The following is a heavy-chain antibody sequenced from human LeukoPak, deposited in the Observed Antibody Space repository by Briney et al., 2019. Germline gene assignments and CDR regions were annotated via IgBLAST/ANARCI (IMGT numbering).Heavy chain of an antibody. CDR2: ISYDGSNK. V-gene: IGHV3-30*04. Sequence: GRSLRLSCAASGFTFSSYAMHWVRQAPGKGLEWVAVISYDGSNKYYADSVKGRFTISRDNSKNTLYPQMNSLRAEDTAVYYCARDTARDYGDYSSWGQGTLVTVSS. D-gene: IGHD4-17*01. J-gene: IGHJ4*02. CDR3: ARDTARDYGDYSS. CDR1: GFTFSSYA.